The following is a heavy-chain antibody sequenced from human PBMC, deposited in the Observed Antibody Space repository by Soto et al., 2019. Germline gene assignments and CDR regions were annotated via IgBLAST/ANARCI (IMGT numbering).Heavy chain of an antibody. Sequence: GESLKISCKASGYSFTNYWIGWVRQMPGKGLEWMGIMYPGDSDTRYSPSFRGQVTISADKSISTAYLQWSSLKASDTAMYYCARHGNCISTSCKIGYYYYYGMAVWGQRTTVTVSS. CDR3: ARHGNCISTSCKIGYYYYYGMAV. V-gene: IGHV5-51*01. D-gene: IGHD2-2*01. CDR2: MYPGDSDT. J-gene: IGHJ6*02. CDR1: GYSFTNYW.